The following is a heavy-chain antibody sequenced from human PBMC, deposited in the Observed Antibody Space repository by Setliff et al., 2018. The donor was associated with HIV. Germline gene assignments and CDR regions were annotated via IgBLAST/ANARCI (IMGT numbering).Heavy chain of an antibody. CDR1: GGSISSGGYY. J-gene: IGHJ3*02. Sequence: LSLTCTVSGGSISSGGYYWSWIRQPAGKGLEWIGRISTSGSTNYNPSLKSRVTISVDTSKNQFSLRVRSVTAADTAVYYCARLGMTTVGIGDVFDIWGQGAMVTVS. CDR2: ISTSGST. D-gene: IGHD4-17*01. V-gene: IGHV4-61*02. CDR3: ARLGMTTVGIGDVFDI.